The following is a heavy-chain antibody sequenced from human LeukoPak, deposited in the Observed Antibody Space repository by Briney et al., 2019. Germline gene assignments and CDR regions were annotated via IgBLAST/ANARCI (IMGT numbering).Heavy chain of an antibody. V-gene: IGHV1-8*02. Sequence: ASVKVSCKASGYTFTTHDINWVRQAPGQGLEWMGWMNPNSGNTGFAQKFQGRVTITRNTSISAAYLELSSLRSEDTAVYYFARLVNQFDYVTGRFDYWGQGTLVTVSS. CDR1: GYTFTTHD. D-gene: IGHD4-17*01. CDR3: ARLVNQFDYVTGRFDY. CDR2: MNPNSGNT. J-gene: IGHJ4*02.